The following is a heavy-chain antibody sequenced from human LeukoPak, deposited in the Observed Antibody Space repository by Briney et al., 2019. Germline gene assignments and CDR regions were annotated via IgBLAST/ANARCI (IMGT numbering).Heavy chain of an antibody. Sequence: GGSLRLSCAASGFTFGSHSMHWVRQAPGKGLEWVSAISGSGGSTYYADSVKGRFTISRDNSKNSLYLQMNSLRAEDTAVYYCARDLTGSGDYWGQGTLVTVSS. D-gene: IGHD3-10*01. CDR1: GFTFGSHS. CDR2: ISGSGGST. CDR3: ARDLTGSGDY. J-gene: IGHJ4*02. V-gene: IGHV3-23*01.